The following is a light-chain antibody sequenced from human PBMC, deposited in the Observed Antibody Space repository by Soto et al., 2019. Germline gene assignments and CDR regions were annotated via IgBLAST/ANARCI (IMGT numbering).Light chain of an antibody. Sequence: EIVFTQSPATLSVSPGERAALSCRASQSVSTNLAWYQQKPGQPPRLLIYFASTRATAVPARFTAGGSGTEFTLTISSLQSDDLAVYYCQQYDKWPRTLGQGTKVDIK. CDR1: QSVSTN. CDR2: FAS. CDR3: QQYDKWPRT. V-gene: IGKV3-15*01. J-gene: IGKJ1*01.